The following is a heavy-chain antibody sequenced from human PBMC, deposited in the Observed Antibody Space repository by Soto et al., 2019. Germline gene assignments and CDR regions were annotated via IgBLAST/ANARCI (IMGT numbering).Heavy chain of an antibody. CDR2: ISGSGGST. CDR1: GFTFSSYA. J-gene: IGHJ4*02. Sequence: GGSLRLSCAASGFTFSSYAMSWVRQAPGKGLEWVSAISGSGGSTYYADSVKGRFTISRDNSKNTLYLQMNSLRAEDTAVYYCAKGGDITMIVVVITAFDYWGQGTLVTVSS. CDR3: AKGGDITMIVVVITAFDY. V-gene: IGHV3-23*01. D-gene: IGHD3-22*01.